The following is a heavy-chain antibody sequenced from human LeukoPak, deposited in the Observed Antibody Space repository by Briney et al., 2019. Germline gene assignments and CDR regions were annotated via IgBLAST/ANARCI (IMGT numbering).Heavy chain of an antibody. V-gene: IGHV4-59*08. CDR3: ARQSSYDFWSGPDAFDI. CDR2: IYYSGST. J-gene: IGHJ3*02. D-gene: IGHD3-3*01. CDR1: GGSISSYY. Sequence: SETLSLTCTVSGGSISSYYWSWIRQPPGKGLEWIGYIYYSGSTNYNPSLKSRVTMSVDTSKNQFSLKLSSVTAADTAVYYCARQSSYDFWSGPDAFDIWGQGTMVTVSS.